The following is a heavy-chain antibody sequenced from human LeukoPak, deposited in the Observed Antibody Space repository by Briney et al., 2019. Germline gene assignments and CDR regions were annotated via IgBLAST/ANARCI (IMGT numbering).Heavy chain of an antibody. V-gene: IGHV1-46*01. D-gene: IGHD3-10*01. CDR1: GQTFTFYF. J-gene: IGHJ1*01. Sequence: AASVKVSCKAAGQTFTFYFMHLVRQAPGQGFEWMGVINPKGGTTTYAQKFQGRVSMTTDTSTNTVYMELNSLRSDDTAVYYCTRAPNFDSGSYRHFQQWGQGTLVIVS. CDR3: TRAPNFDSGSYRHFQQ. CDR2: INPKGGTT.